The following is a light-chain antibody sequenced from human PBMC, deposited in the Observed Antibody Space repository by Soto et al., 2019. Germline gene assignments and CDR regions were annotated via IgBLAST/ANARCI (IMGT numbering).Light chain of an antibody. J-gene: IGKJ3*01. V-gene: IGKV3-11*01. CDR3: QHRHN. CDR2: DAS. CDR1: QSVSRD. Sequence: DIVLTQSPATLSLSPGERATLSCRASQSVSRDFAWYPQKPGQAPRLLIYDASNRATGIPARFSGSGSGTDFPLTINSLQPEDFAVYYCQHRHNFGPGTKVDFK.